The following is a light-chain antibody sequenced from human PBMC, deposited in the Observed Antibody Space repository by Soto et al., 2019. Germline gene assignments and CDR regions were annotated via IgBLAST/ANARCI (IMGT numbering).Light chain of an antibody. CDR1: QRIGTW. CDR2: KAS. CDR3: QQYNSYSWT. Sequence: DIQMTQSPSSLSASVGDRVTITCRASQRIGTWLDSYQQKPGKAPKVLIHKASSLESGDPSRFSGSGSGTEVTLTISSLQPGDFATYYCQQYNSYSWTFGQGTKVDI. J-gene: IGKJ1*01. V-gene: IGKV1-5*03.